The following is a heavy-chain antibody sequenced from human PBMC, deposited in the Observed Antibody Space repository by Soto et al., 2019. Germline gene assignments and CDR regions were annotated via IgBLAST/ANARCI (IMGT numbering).Heavy chain of an antibody. CDR1: GFTFSSYA. V-gene: IGHV3-23*01. CDR3: AKDKYSGYDLPPDYYYYGMDV. D-gene: IGHD5-12*01. Sequence: GESLRLSCAASGFTFSSYAMSWVRQAPGKGLEWVSAISGSGGSTYYADSVKGRFTISRDNSKNTLYLQMNSLRAEDTAVYYCAKDKYSGYDLPPDYYYYGMDVWGQGTTVTVSS. CDR2: ISGSGGST. J-gene: IGHJ6*02.